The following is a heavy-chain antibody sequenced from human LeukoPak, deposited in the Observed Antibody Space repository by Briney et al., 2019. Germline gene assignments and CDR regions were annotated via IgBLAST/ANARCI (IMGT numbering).Heavy chain of an antibody. CDR3: ASLSAQLDDFWSGYLDDAFDI. Sequence: PSQTLSLTCTVSGGSISSGGYYWSWIRQHPGKGLEWIGYIYYSGTTYYNPSLKSRVTISVDTSKNQFSLKLSSVTAADTAVYYCASLSAQLDDFWSGYLDDAFDIWGQGTMVTVSS. J-gene: IGHJ3*02. CDR1: GGSISSGGYY. D-gene: IGHD3-3*01. V-gene: IGHV4-31*03. CDR2: IYYSGTT.